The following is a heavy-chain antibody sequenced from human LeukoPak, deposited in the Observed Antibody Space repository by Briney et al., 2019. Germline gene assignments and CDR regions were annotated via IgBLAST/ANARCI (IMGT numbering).Heavy chain of an antibody. Sequence: VAPVKVSCKASGYSFFNSGITWVRQAPGQGPEWIGWVSTYTGSTNYAEKVQGRITMTTDTSTNTAYMELRSLKSDDTAVYYCGRDEDIPTYPNWIDTWGQGTLLTVSS. V-gene: IGHV1-18*01. CDR2: VSTYTGST. J-gene: IGHJ5*02. CDR3: GRDEDIPTYPNWIDT. CDR1: GYSFFNSG. D-gene: IGHD2-2*03.